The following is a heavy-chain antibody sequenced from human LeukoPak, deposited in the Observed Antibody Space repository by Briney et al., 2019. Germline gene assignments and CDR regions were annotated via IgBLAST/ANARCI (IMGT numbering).Heavy chain of an antibody. CDR2: IRYDGSNK. D-gene: IGHD1-26*01. Sequence: GGSLRLSCAASGFTFSSYGMHWVRQAPGKGREWVALIRYDGSNKHYADSVKGRFTISRDNSTNTLYLQMNSLRAEDTAGYYCANAPVGANGDWGQGTLVTVSS. J-gene: IGHJ4*02. CDR1: GFTFSSYG. V-gene: IGHV3-30*02. CDR3: ANAPVGANGD.